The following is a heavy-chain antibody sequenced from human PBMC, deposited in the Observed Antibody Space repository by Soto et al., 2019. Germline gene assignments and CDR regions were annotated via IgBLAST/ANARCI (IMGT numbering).Heavy chain of an antibody. CDR3: ARYQGTHGFDP. CDR1: GGSFIGYY. CDR2: INHSGST. J-gene: IGHJ5*02. V-gene: IGHV4-34*01. Sequence: SETLSLTCAVYGGSFIGYYCIFIRQPPGKGLEWIGEINHSGSTNYNPSLKSRVTISVDTSKNQFSLKLSSVTAADTAVYYCARYQGTHGFDPWGQGTLVTVSS. D-gene: IGHD1-1*01.